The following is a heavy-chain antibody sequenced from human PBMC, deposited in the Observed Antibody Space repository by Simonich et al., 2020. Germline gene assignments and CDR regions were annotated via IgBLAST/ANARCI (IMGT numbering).Heavy chain of an antibody. V-gene: IGHV1-2*02. CDR1: GYTFTGDY. CDR3: ARSHIAAAGTGYFQH. CDR2: INPNSGGK. D-gene: IGHD6-13*01. J-gene: IGHJ1*01. Sequence: QVQLVQSGAEVKKPGASVKVSCKASGYTFTGDYMHWVRQAPGQGLEWMGWINPNSGGKKYAQKFQGRVTMTRDTTISTAYMELSRLRSDDTAVYYCARSHIAAAGTGYFQHWGQGTLVTVSS.